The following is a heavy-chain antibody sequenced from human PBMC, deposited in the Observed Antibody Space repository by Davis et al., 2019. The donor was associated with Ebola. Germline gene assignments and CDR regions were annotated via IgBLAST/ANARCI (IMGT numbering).Heavy chain of an antibody. CDR2: IHYRGST. J-gene: IGHJ4*02. CDR3: AREGFDN. V-gene: IGHV4-59*12. Sequence: MPGGSLRLSCTDSVITFSSYAMTWVRQPPGKGLEWIGYIHYRGSTKYNPTLRSRVTISVDASENQFSLKLSSVTAADTAVYYCAREGFDNWGQGTLVTVSS. CDR1: VITFSSYA.